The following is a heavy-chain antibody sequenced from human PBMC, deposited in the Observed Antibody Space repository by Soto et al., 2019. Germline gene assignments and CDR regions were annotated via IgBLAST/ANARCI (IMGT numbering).Heavy chain of an antibody. CDR1: GGSISSYY. Sequence: SETLSLTCTVSGGSISSYYWSWIRQPPGKGLEWIGYIYYSGSTNYNPSLKSRVTISVDTSKNQFSLKLSSVTAADTAVYYCARVSCSGGSCYSVWFDPWGQGTLVTVSS. CDR2: IYYSGST. V-gene: IGHV4-59*01. J-gene: IGHJ5*02. CDR3: ARVSCSGGSCYSVWFDP. D-gene: IGHD2-15*01.